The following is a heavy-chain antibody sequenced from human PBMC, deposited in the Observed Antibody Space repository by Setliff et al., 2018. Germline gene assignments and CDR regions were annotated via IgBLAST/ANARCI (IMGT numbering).Heavy chain of an antibody. Sequence: PSETLSLTCTVSGGSVNSGYDNWNWLRQPAGKGLEWIGHINRRGSTNFSPSLKSRVTMSVDTSKNQFSLKLTSVTAADTAVYYCARVSGFLYVDVWGKGTTVTVSS. J-gene: IGHJ6*03. CDR2: INRRGST. D-gene: IGHD3-3*01. CDR1: GGSVNSGYDN. V-gene: IGHV4-61*09. CDR3: ARVSGFLYVDV.